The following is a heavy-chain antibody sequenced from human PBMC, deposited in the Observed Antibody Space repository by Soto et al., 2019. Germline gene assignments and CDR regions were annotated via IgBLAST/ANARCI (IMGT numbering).Heavy chain of an antibody. CDR3: ARDPYTIVATIYDLYFDQ. CDR1: GFTFSNYA. Sequence: QVQLVESGGGVVQPGRSLRLSCAASGFTFSNYAMHWVRQAPGKGLEWVAIISYDGSNRYYAHSVKGRFTISRDNSKNTLYLQMNSLRTEDTAVYHCARDPYTIVATIYDLYFDQWGQGTLVTVSS. CDR2: ISYDGSNR. J-gene: IGHJ4*02. D-gene: IGHD5-12*01. V-gene: IGHV3-30-3*01.